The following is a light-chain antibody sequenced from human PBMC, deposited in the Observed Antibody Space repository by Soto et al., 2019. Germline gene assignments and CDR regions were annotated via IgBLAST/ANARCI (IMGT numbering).Light chain of an antibody. V-gene: IGKV1-39*01. CDR1: QYISNY. J-gene: IGKJ1*01. CDR3: QSNYILPWT. Sequence: DIQVTQSPPSLSASVGDRVTITFRTSQYISNYLNWYQHKVGKAPQLLIYSASTLQVGVPSRFSGSGSGTEFTLTISSLQPDDYASYYCQSNYILPWTFGQGTKVDIK. CDR2: SAS.